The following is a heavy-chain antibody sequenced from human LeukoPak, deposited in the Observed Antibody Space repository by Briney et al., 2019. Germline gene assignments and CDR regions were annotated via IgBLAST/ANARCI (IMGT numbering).Heavy chain of an antibody. D-gene: IGHD6-13*01. CDR3: AKSSSRYGQFWYFDL. CDR2: IYYSGST. J-gene: IGHJ2*01. V-gene: IGHV4-31*03. Sequence: KSSQTLSLTCTVSGGSISSGGYYWSWIRQHPGKGLEWIGYIYYSGSTYYNPSLKSRVTISVDTSKNQFSLKLSSVTAADTAVYYCAKSSSRYGQFWYFDLWGRGTLVTVSS. CDR1: GGSISSGGYY.